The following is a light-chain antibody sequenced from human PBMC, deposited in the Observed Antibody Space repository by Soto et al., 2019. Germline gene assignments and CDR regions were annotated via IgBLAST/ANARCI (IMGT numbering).Light chain of an antibody. CDR2: EGT. J-gene: IGLJ1*01. CDR1: NSDVGTHNL. Sequence: QSALTQPASVSGSPGRSITISCTGTNSDVGTHNLVSWYQQHPGKAPKLIIYEGTKRPSGVSNRFSGSKSGNTASLTISGLQAEDEADYYCCSCALLLGTGKKVTV. CDR3: CSCALL. V-gene: IGLV2-23*01.